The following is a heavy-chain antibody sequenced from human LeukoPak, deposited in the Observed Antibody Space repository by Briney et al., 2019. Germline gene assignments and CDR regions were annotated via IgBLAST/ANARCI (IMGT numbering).Heavy chain of an antibody. D-gene: IGHD6-6*01. J-gene: IGHJ4*02. CDR2: INPNSGGT. CDR1: GYTFTGYY. Sequence: ASVKVSCKXSGYTFTGYYMHWVRQAPGQGLEWMGWINPNSGGTNYAQKFQGRVTMTRDTSISTAYMELSRLRSDDTAVYYCARDRLAARGTFDYWGQGTLVTVSS. V-gene: IGHV1-2*02. CDR3: ARDRLAARGTFDY.